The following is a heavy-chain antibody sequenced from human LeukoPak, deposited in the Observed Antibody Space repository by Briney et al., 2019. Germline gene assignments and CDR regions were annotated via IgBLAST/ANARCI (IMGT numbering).Heavy chain of an antibody. CDR2: IQSITDGGTT. D-gene: IGHD3-16*02. CDR3: TIDYDYAWGSYRLGY. J-gene: IGHJ4*02. V-gene: IGHV3-15*01. Sequence: GGSLRLSCAASGFTFSEAWMSWVRQAPGKGLEWVGRIQSITDGGTTDYAAPVKGRFTIPRDDSKNTLYLQLNSLKTEDTAMYYCTIDYDYAWGSYRLGYWGQGTLVTVSS. CDR1: GFTFSEAW.